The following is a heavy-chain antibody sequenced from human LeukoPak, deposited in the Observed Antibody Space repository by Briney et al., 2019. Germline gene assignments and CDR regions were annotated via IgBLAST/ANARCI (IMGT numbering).Heavy chain of an antibody. D-gene: IGHD3-22*01. CDR1: GGSISSGGCY. CDR3: ARGGGGSGYYILQYNWFDP. J-gene: IGHJ5*02. Sequence: SETLSLTCTVSGGSISSGGCYWSWIRQHPGKGLEWIGYIYYSGSTYYNPSLKSRVTISVDTSKNQFSLKLSSVTAADTAVYYCARGGGGSGYYILQYNWFDPWGQGTLVTVSS. CDR2: IYYSGST. V-gene: IGHV4-31*03.